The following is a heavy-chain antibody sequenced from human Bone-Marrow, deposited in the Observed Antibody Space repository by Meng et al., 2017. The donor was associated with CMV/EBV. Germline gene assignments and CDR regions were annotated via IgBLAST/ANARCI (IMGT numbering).Heavy chain of an antibody. D-gene: IGHD2-2*01. CDR2: ISTSSTTI. V-gene: IGHV3-48*04. CDR3: ARVSVGVPAAQEAFDI. J-gene: IGHJ3*02. Sequence: GGSLRLSCAASGFTFSSYSMNWVRQAPGKGLEWVSYISTSSTTIYYADSVKGRFTISRDNAKNSLYLQMNSLRAEDTAVYYCARVSVGVPAAQEAFDIWGQGTMVTVSS. CDR1: GFTFSSYS.